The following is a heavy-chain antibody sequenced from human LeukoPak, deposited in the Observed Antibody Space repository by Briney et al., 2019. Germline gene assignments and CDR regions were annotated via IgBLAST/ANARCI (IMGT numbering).Heavy chain of an antibody. D-gene: IGHD6-13*01. CDR1: GYTFTSYD. J-gene: IGHJ4*02. CDR2: MNPNSGNT. CDR3: ARGSSWLFDY. Sequence: ASVKVSCKASGYTFTSYDINWVRQATGQGLEWMGWMNPNSGNTGYAQKFQGRVTMTRDTSISTAYMELSRLRSDDAAVYYCARGSSWLFDYWGQGTLVTVSS. V-gene: IGHV1-8*01.